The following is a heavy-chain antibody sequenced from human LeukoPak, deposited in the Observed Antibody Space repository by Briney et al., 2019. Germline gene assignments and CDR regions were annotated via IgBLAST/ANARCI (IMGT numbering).Heavy chain of an antibody. Sequence: PSETLSLTCTVSGGSIGNYYWSWIRQPPGKGLEWIGYIYYSGSTNYNPSLKSRVTISVDTSKNQFSLKLSSVTAADTAVYYCARLPAQNWFDPWGQGTLVTVSS. CDR2: IYYSGST. J-gene: IGHJ5*02. CDR3: ARLPAQNWFDP. CDR1: GGSIGNYY. D-gene: IGHD2-2*01. V-gene: IGHV4-59*08.